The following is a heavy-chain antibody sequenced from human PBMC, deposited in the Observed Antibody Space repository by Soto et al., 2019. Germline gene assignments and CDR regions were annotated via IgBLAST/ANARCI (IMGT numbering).Heavy chain of an antibody. CDR2: IIPIFGTA. CDR3: ARSMIVVVTIYYYYGMDV. D-gene: IGHD3-22*01. CDR1: GGTFSSYA. V-gene: IGHV1-69*13. Sequence: ASVKVSCKASGGTFSSYAISWARQAPGQGLEWMGGIIPIFGTANYAQKFQGRVTITADESTSTAYMELSSLRSEDTAVYYCARSMIVVVTIYYYYGMDVWGQGTTVTVSS. J-gene: IGHJ6*02.